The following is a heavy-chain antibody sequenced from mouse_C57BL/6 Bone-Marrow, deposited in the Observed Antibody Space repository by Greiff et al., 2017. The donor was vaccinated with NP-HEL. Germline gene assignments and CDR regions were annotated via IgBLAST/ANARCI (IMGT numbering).Heavy chain of an antibody. J-gene: IGHJ2*01. CDR1: GFSLTSYG. Sequence: QVQLKESGPGLVQPSQSLSITCTVSGFSLTSYGVHWVRQSPGKGLEWLAVIRSGGSTDFTATLISSLSISKDNSKSQVLFKMNSLQADDTAIDYCARSGTGTYFDYWGQGTTLTVSS. CDR3: ARSGTGTYFDY. V-gene: IGHV2-2*01. D-gene: IGHD4-1*01. CDR2: IRSGGST.